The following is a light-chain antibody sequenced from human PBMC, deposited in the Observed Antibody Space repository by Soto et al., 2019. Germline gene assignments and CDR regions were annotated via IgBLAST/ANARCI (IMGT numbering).Light chain of an antibody. J-gene: IGKJ2*01. CDR2: SAS. CDR1: QSVSSNY. Sequence: EIVLTQSPATLSLSPGERATLSCRASQSVSSNYLAWYQQKPGQAPRLLIYSASSRATGIPDRFSGSGSGTDFTLTISRLEPEDFAVYYCQQYGNSPYTFGQGTKLEIK. V-gene: IGKV3-20*01. CDR3: QQYGNSPYT.